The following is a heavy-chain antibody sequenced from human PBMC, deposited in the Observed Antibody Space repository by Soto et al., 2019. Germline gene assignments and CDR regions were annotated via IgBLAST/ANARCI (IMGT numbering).Heavy chain of an antibody. J-gene: IGHJ5*02. Sequence: GGSLRLSCAASGFTFSSYAMSWVRQAPGKGLEWVSAISGSGGSTYYADSVKGRFTISRDNSKNTLYLQMNSLRAEDTAVYYCARDHDSSDKGWVGFDPWGQGTLVTVSS. D-gene: IGHD3-22*01. V-gene: IGHV3-23*01. CDR2: ISGSGGST. CDR1: GFTFSSYA. CDR3: ARDHDSSDKGWVGFDP.